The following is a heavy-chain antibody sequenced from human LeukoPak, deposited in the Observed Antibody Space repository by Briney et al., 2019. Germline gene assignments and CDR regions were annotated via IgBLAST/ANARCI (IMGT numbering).Heavy chain of an antibody. Sequence: GGSLRLSCAASGFTFNNYWMIWVRQAPGKGLEWVANVKKDGSEKYFVDSVKGRFTFTRDNAQNSLHVQMNGLRVEDTGIYYCAISRGWYAFDIWGQGTMVTVSS. J-gene: IGHJ3*02. D-gene: IGHD2-15*01. CDR1: GFTFNNYW. CDR3: AISRGWYAFDI. CDR2: VKKDGSEK. V-gene: IGHV3-7*01.